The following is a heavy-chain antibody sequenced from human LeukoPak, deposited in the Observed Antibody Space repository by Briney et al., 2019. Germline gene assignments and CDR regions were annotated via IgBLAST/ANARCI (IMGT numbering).Heavy chain of an antibody. D-gene: IGHD6-6*01. CDR2: ISAYNGNT. J-gene: IGHJ6*02. CDR1: GYTFTSYG. V-gene: IGHV1-18*01. CDR3: ARDSMSIAATVYHYYYYGMDV. Sequence: ASVKVSCKASGYTFTSYGISWVRQAPGQGLEWMGWISAYNGNTNYAQKLQGRVTMTTDTSTSTAYMELRSLRSDDTAVYYCARDSMSIAATVYHYYYYGMDVWGQGTTVTVSS.